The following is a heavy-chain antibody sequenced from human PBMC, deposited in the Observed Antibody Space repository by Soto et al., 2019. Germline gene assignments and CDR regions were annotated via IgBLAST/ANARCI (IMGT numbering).Heavy chain of an antibody. CDR3: AKCMGSTSCRSLDY. J-gene: IGHJ4*02. Sequence: GGSLRLSCAASWFTFNFYAMSWVRQAPGKGPEWVSSISASGATIQYADSVKGRFTTSRDDSRNTLSLQVNSLSADDTAVYFCAKCMGSTSCRSLDYWGQGTLVTVSS. CDR1: WFTFNFYA. V-gene: IGHV3-23*01. CDR2: ISASGATI. D-gene: IGHD2-2*01.